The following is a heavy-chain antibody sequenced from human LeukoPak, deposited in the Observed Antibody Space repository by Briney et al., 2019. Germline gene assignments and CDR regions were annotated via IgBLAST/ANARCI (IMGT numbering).Heavy chain of an antibody. D-gene: IGHD5-24*01. J-gene: IGHJ5*02. CDR2: ISSSGSTI. V-gene: IGHV3-11*01. CDR1: GFTFSGYY. Sequence: GGSLRLSCAASGFTFSGYYMSWVRQAPGQGLEWVSYISSSGSTIYYADSLKGRFTISRDNAKNSLYLQMNSLRAEDTAVYYCARDLRMATISWGQGTLVTVSS. CDR3: ARDLRMATIS.